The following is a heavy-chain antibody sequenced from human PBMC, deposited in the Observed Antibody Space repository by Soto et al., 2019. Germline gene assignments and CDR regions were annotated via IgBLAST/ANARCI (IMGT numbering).Heavy chain of an antibody. CDR3: ARGWAASDAFDI. Sequence: ASETLSLTCTVSGGSISSGGYYWSWIRQHPGKGLEWIGYIYYSGSTYYNPSLKSRVTISVDTSKNQFSLKLSSVTAADTAVYYCARGWAASDAFDIWGQGTMVTVSS. D-gene: IGHD2-15*01. CDR2: IYYSGST. J-gene: IGHJ3*02. V-gene: IGHV4-31*03. CDR1: GGSISSGGYY.